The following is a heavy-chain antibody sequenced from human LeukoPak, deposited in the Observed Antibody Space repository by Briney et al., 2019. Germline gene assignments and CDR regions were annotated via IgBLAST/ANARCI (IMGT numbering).Heavy chain of an antibody. CDR1: GFTFSSYA. CDR3: AKDLITLFGVVLNY. V-gene: IGHV3-23*01. Sequence: SGGSLRLSCAASGFTFSSYAMSWVRQAPGKGLEWVSGISGSGGSTYYADSVKGRFTISRDNSKNTLYLQMNSLRAEDTAVYYCAKDLITLFGVVLNYWGQGTLVTVSS. J-gene: IGHJ4*02. CDR2: ISGSGGST. D-gene: IGHD3-3*01.